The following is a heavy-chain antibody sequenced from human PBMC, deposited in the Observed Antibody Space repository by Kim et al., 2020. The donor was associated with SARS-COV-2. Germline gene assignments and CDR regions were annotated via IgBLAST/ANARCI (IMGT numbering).Heavy chain of an antibody. CDR3: ARDRFRDYSGSGSHFDY. Sequence: SETLYLTCTVSDDSISSSGYYWGWIRQPPGKGLEWIGSIYYSGSTYYNPSLKSRVTISVDTSKNQFSLKLNSVTAADTAVYYCARDRFRDYSGSGSHFDYWGQGSLVTVSS. CDR1: DDSISSSGYY. D-gene: IGHD3-10*01. CDR2: IYYSGST. V-gene: IGHV4-39*07. J-gene: IGHJ4*02.